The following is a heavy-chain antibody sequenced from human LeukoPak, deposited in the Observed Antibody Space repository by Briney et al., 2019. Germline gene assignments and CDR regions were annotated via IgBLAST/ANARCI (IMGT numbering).Heavy chain of an antibody. J-gene: IGHJ2*01. CDR3: ATHSSGWYVQGYFDL. D-gene: IGHD6-19*01. Sequence: PSETLSLTCTVSGGSISTYYWSWIRQPPGKGLEWIGYIYYSGNTDCNPSLKSRVTISVDTSKNQFSLRLSSVTAADTAVYYCATHSSGWYVQGYFDLWGRGTLVTVSS. V-gene: IGHV4-59*08. CDR1: GGSISTYY. CDR2: IYYSGNT.